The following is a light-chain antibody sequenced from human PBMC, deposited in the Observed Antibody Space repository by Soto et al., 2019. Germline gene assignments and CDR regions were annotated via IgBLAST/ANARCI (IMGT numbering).Light chain of an antibody. CDR1: QSVSSGS. CDR2: AAS. Sequence: EIVLTQSPGALSLSPGERATLSCRASQSVSSGSLAWYQQKPGQAPRLLIYAASARATGIPDRFSGSGSGTDFPLTVSRLEPEDFAVYYCQQYHNSPRPFGQGTKV. V-gene: IGKV3-20*01. CDR3: QQYHNSPRP. J-gene: IGKJ1*01.